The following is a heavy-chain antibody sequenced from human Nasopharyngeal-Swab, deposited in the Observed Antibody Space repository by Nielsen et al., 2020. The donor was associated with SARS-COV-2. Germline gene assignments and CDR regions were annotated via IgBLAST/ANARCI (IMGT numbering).Heavy chain of an antibody. CDR3: ASLGDSSGYYYRIDGYAHDAHDAFDI. J-gene: IGHJ3*02. D-gene: IGHD3-22*01. V-gene: IGHV3-30-3*01. Sequence: VRQAPGKRLEWVAVISYDGSNKYYADSVKGRFTISRDNSKNTLYLQMNSLRAEDTAVYYCASLGDSSGYYYRIDGYAHDAHDAFDIWGQGTMVTV. CDR2: ISYDGSNK.